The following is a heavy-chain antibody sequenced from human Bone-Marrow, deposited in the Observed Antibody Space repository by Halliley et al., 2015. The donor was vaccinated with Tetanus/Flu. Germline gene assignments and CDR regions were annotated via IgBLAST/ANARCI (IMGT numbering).Heavy chain of an antibody. CDR3: ARFRSRRAYDSLFAY. J-gene: IGHJ4*02. Sequence: TLSLTCVVSGYSISSGYYWGWIRQPPGKGLEWIGNFYHNVNTHYNPSLQSRVTISVDTSKNQFSLRLSSVTAADTAIYYCARFRSRRAYDSLFAYWGQGALVTVS. D-gene: IGHD5-12*01. CDR1: GYSISSGYY. CDR2: FYHNVNT. V-gene: IGHV4-38-2*01.